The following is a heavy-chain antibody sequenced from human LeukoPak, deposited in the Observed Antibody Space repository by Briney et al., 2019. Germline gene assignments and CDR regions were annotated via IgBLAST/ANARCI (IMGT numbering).Heavy chain of an antibody. D-gene: IGHD4-17*01. CDR3: ARDTVATTFDY. Sequence: GGSLRLSCAASGFTFSTHWMSWVRQAPGKGLEWVAKINQDGSEKSYVESVQGRFTISRDNAENSLWLQMNSLRGDDTAVYYCARDTVATTFDYWGQGTVVTVSS. J-gene: IGHJ4*02. CDR1: GFTFSTHW. CDR2: INQDGSEK. V-gene: IGHV3-7*04.